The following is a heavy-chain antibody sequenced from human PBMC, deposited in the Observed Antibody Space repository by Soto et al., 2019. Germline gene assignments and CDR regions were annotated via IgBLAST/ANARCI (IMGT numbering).Heavy chain of an antibody. CDR1: GVSITSSY. J-gene: IGHJ3*02. D-gene: IGHD3-16*02. V-gene: IGHV4-59*01. CDR2: IYYTGST. Sequence: SETLSLTCSVSGVSITSSYWGWIRQPPGKGLEWIGYIYYTGSTNYNPSLKSRVSMSADTSKNQFSLRLSSVTAADTALYYCARDTSSYLAVTTAFYIWGQGTIVTVS. CDR3: ARDTSSYLAVTTAFYI.